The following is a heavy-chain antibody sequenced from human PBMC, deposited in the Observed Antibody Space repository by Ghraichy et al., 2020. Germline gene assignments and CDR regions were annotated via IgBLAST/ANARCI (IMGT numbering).Heavy chain of an antibody. Sequence: SETLSLTCAVSGGSISSGGYSWSWIRQPPGKGLEWIGYIYQTGSTYYNPSLKSRVTISVDRSKNQFSLKLNSVTAADTAVYYCARVAGGILAPRPLYYSYMDVWGKGTTVTVSS. J-gene: IGHJ6*03. CDR1: GGSISSGGYS. CDR3: ARVAGGILAPRPLYYSYMDV. D-gene: IGHD6-6*01. CDR2: IYQTGST. V-gene: IGHV4-30-2*01.